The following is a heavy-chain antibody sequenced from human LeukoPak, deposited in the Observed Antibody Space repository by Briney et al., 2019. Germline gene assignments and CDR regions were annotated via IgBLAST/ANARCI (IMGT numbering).Heavy chain of an antibody. V-gene: IGHV5-51*01. J-gene: IGHJ4*02. Sequence: GASLKISYKGSGSSFTSYWIGWVRPMPGKGLEWMGIIYPGDSDTKYSPSFQGHVTISADKSTNTAYLQWSSLKASDTAMYYCARRKMYDFDYWGQGTLVTVSS. CDR1: GSSFTSYW. CDR2: IYPGDSDT. CDR3: ARRKMYDFDY. D-gene: IGHD3-3*01.